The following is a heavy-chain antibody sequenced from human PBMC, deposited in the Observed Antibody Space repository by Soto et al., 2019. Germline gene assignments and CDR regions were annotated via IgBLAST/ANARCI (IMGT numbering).Heavy chain of an antibody. CDR2: IYNGERT. V-gene: IGHV4-4*09. CDR1: GASIRNFY. Sequence: QVHLQESGPGLVKPSETMSLTCTASGASIRNFYWNWVRQFPGKGLEWIGQIYNGERTNYNPTLIRRVTISVDTSMNQLTLKLSAVTAADTAVYYCAQITGWPEFDYWGQGTVVTVSS. J-gene: IGHJ4*02. D-gene: IGHD6-19*01. CDR3: AQITGWPEFDY.